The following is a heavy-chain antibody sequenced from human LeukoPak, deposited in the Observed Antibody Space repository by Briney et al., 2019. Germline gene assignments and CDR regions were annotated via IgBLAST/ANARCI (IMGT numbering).Heavy chain of an antibody. Sequence: TGGSLRLSCAASGFTFSDYYMTWIRQAPGQGLEWVSYIGSISGVTYYGDAVKGRFTISRDNAKNSLYLEINSLKANDTGVDFFASDPRPLGYCRSEYCYKTGGVYNWFVPCGEGTLVTVSS. CDR2: IGSISGVT. CDR3: ASDPRPLGYCRSEYCYKTGGVYNWFVP. D-gene: IGHD2-2*01. J-gene: IGHJ5*02. CDR1: GFTFSDYY. V-gene: IGHV3-11*01.